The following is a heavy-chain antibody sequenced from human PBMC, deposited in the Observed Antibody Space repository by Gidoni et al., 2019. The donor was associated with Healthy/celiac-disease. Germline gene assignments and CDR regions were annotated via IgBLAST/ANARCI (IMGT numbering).Heavy chain of an antibody. CDR3: ARDVVGATTGDFDY. D-gene: IGHD1-26*01. V-gene: IGHV3-53*01. Sequence: EVQLVESGGGLIHPGGSLRLACAASVCTVSSNYMSWLRQAPGKGLEWVSVIYSGGSTYYADSVKGRFTISRDNSKNTLYLQMNSLRADDTAVYYCARDVVGATTGDFDYWGQGTLVTVSS. CDR2: IYSGGST. CDR1: VCTVSSNY. J-gene: IGHJ4*02.